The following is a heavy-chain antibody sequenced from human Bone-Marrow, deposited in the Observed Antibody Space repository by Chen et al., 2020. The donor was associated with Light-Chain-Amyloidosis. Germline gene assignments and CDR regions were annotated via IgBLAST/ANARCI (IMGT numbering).Heavy chain of an antibody. V-gene: IGHV1-8*01. J-gene: IGHJ6*03. CDR1: GYTFTSYD. CDR3: ARAPEYCCGVSCDSVTPPQSYYYMDV. D-gene: IGHD2-15*01. CDR2: MNPNSGNT. Sequence: QVQLVQSGAEVKKPGASVKVSCKASGYTFTSYDINWVRQATGQGLEWMGWMNPNSGNTGYAQKFQGRVTMTRNISISTAYMELSSLISEDTAVYYCARAPEYCCGVSCDSVTPPQSYYYMDVWGKGTTVTVSS.